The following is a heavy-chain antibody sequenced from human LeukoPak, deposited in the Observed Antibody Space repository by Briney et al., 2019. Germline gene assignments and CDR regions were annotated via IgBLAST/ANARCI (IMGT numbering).Heavy chain of an antibody. Sequence: GGSLRLSCAASGFTFSTYWMNWVRQAPGKALEWVANIKQDGSAKYYVDSVKGRFTISRDNAKNSLYLQMNSLRAEDTAMYYCARAIWFGEPDYWGQGALVSVSS. CDR3: ARAIWFGEPDY. CDR2: IKQDGSAK. D-gene: IGHD3-10*01. J-gene: IGHJ4*02. CDR1: GFTFSTYW. V-gene: IGHV3-7*01.